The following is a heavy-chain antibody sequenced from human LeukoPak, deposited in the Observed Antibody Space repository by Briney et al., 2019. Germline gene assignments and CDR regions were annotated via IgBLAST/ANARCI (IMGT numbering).Heavy chain of an antibody. D-gene: IGHD6-6*01. CDR1: GGSFSGYY. V-gene: IGHV4-34*01. CDR2: INHSGST. CDR3: ARSGIAARPLHRKFDY. Sequence: SETLSLTCAVYGGSFSGYYWSWIRQPPGKGLEWIGEINHSGSTNYNPSLKSRVTISVDTSKNQFSLKLSSVTAADTAVYYCARSGIAARPLHRKFDYWGQGTLVTVSS. J-gene: IGHJ4*02.